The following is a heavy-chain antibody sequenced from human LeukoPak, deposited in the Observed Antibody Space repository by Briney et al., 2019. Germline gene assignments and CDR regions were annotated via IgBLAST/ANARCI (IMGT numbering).Heavy chain of an antibody. CDR2: ISSSGGST. CDR3: AKDDDNNAKLLLDY. V-gene: IGHV3-23*01. CDR1: GFTFSHYG. J-gene: IGHJ4*02. D-gene: IGHD3-9*01. Sequence: AGGSLRLACAVSGFTFSHYGMSWVRQAPGKGLEWVSVISSSGGSTYYADSVKGRFTISRDNSKNTLYLQMNGLRAEDTAVYYCAKDDDNNAKLLLDYWGQGTLVTVSS.